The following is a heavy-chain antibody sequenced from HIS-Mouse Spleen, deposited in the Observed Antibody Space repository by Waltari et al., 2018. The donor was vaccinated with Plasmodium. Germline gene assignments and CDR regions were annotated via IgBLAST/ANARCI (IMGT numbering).Heavy chain of an antibody. D-gene: IGHD6-13*01. Sequence: EVQLVESGGGLVQPGGSLRLSCAASGFTFSSYWMPWVRQAQGTGLVWVSRINSDGSSTRYADSVKGRFTISRDNAKNTLYLQMNSLRAEDTAVYYCARTIAVVGTGDALDIWGQGTMVTVSS. CDR3: ARTIAVVGTGDALDI. V-gene: IGHV3-74*01. CDR2: INSDGSST. J-gene: IGHJ3*02. CDR1: GFTFSSYW.